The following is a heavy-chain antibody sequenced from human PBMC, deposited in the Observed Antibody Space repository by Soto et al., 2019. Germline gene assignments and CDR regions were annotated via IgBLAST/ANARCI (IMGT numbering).Heavy chain of an antibody. CDR1: GYSFTSYW. J-gene: IGHJ6*02. D-gene: IGHD6-13*01. CDR3: ARHGIAAAGYYYYGMDV. V-gene: IGHV5-10-1*01. CDR2: IDPSDSYT. Sequence: RGESLKISCKGSGYSFTSYWISWVRQMPGKGLEWMGRIDPSDSYTNYSPSFQGHVTISADKSISTAYLQWSSLKASDTAKYYCARHGIAAAGYYYYGMDVWGQGTTVTVSS.